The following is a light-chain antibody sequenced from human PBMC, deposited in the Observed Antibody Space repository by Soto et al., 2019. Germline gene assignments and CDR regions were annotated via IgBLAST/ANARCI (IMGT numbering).Light chain of an antibody. J-gene: IGKJ5*01. V-gene: IGKV3-11*01. Sequence: EILLTQSPSTLSLSPGERATLSCRASQSVNSFLAWYQQRPGQAPRLLIYDASHRATGIPARFSGSGSGTDFILTISSLEPEDFEVYYCQQRDNWPITFGHGTRLEIK. CDR3: QQRDNWPIT. CDR1: QSVNSF. CDR2: DAS.